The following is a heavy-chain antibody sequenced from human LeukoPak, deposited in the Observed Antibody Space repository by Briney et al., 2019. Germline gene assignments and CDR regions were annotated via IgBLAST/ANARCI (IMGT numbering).Heavy chain of an antibody. CDR1: GGSISSHY. CDR2: IYYSGST. D-gene: IGHD6-13*01. CDR3: ARHSSSWYVDF. J-gene: IGHJ4*02. V-gene: IGHV4-59*11. Sequence: PSETLSLTCIVSGGSISSHYWSWIRQPPGKGLGWIGYIYYSGSTTYNPSLRSRVTISEDTSKNQFSLKLSSVTAADTAVYYCARHSSSWYVDFWGQGTLVTVSS.